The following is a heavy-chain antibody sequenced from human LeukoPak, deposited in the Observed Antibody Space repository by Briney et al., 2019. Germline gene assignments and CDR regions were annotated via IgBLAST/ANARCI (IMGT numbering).Heavy chain of an antibody. CDR3: ARSEYGGNYPGGY. D-gene: IGHD4-23*01. CDR2: ISGSGGST. CDR1: GFTFSSYA. J-gene: IGHJ4*02. Sequence: GGSLRLSCAASGFTFSSYAMSWVRQAPGKGLEWVSAISGSGGSTYYADSVKGRFTISRDNSKNTLYLQMNSLRAEDTAVYYCARSEYGGNYPGGYWGQGTLVTVSS. V-gene: IGHV3-23*01.